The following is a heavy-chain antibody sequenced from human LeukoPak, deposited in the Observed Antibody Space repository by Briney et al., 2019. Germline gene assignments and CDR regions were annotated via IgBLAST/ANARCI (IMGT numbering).Heavy chain of an antibody. CDR2: IYMDTGTP. V-gene: IGHV7-4-1*02. CDR3: ARDLYLAVYYYYMYV. CDR1: GYTFNKYS. J-gene: IGHJ6*03. Sequence: SVKISCTASGYTFNKYSISWVRQAPGQGLEWMGWIYMDTGTPTYAQAFTGRFVISFDTSVSTGYLQISSLKAEDTAVYYCARDLYLAVYYYYMYVWGKETTVTVSS. D-gene: IGHD2-2*02.